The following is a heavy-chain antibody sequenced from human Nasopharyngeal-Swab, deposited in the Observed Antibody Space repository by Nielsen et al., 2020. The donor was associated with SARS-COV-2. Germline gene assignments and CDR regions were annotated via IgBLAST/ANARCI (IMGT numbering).Heavy chain of an antibody. CDR1: GCSISSSSYY. V-gene: IGHV4-39*07. CDR3: ARERGRGGIWNYYYYYMDV. Sequence: SETLSLPCTVSGCSISSSSYYWGWIRQPPGKGLEWIGSIYYSGSTYYNPSLKSRVTISVDTSKNQFSLKLSSVTAADTAVYYCARERGRGGIWNYYYYYMDVWGKGTTVTVSS. D-gene: IGHD3-10*01. J-gene: IGHJ6*03. CDR2: IYYSGST.